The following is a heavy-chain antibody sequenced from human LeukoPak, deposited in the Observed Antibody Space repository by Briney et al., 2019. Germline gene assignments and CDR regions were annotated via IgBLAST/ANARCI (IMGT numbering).Heavy chain of an antibody. J-gene: IGHJ4*02. D-gene: IGHD3-3*01. V-gene: IGHV4-30-4*08. CDR1: GGSISSGDYY. Sequence: SETLSLTCTVSGGSISSGDYYWSWIRQPPGKGLEWIGYIYYSGSTYYNPSLKSRVTISVDTSKNQFSLKLSSVTAADTAVYYCARGPNFTIYYLDYWGQGTLVTVSS. CDR2: IYYSGST. CDR3: ARGPNFTIYYLDY.